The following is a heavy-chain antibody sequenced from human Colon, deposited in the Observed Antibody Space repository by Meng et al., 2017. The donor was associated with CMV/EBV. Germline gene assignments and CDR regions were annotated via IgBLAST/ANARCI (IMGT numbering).Heavy chain of an antibody. J-gene: IGHJ4*02. D-gene: IGHD5-12*01. Sequence: CADSGFTVSNCDMHWIRQAPGKGLKWEAVKSHDRKNKYYRDSGESRFTISRDNSKNTVYLQMSSLRADDTAVYYCASGGYSGYDTIDYWGQGALVTVSS. V-gene: IGHV3-30*04. CDR3: ASGGYSGYDTIDY. CDR1: GFTVSNCD. CDR2: KSHDRKNK.